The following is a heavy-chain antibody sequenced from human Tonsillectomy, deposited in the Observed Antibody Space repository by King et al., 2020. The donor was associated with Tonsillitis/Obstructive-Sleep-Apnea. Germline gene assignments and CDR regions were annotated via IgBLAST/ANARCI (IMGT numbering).Heavy chain of an antibody. D-gene: IGHD1-1*01. CDR2: ISYDGSNK. CDR3: AKALLEGKPYYFDY. V-gene: IGHV3-30*18. Sequence: VQLVESGGGVVQPGRSLRLSCAASGFTFSSYGMHWVRQAPGKGLEWVAVISYDGSNKYYADSVKGRFTISRDNSKNTLYLQMNSLRAEDTAVYYCAKALLEGKPYYFDYWGQGTLVTVSS. J-gene: IGHJ4*02. CDR1: GFTFSSYG.